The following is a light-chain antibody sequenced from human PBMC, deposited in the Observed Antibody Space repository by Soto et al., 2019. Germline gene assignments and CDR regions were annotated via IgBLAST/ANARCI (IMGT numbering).Light chain of an antibody. CDR1: SGHSSYA. CDR2: LNSDGSH. J-gene: IGLJ3*02. V-gene: IGLV4-69*02. Sequence: QLVLTQSPSASASLGASVKLTCTLSSGHSSYAIAWHQQQPEKGPRYLMNLNSDGSHSKGDGISDRFSGSSSGAERYLTISSLQSEDEADYYCQTWGTGIGVFGGGTKVTVL. CDR3: QTWGTGIGV.